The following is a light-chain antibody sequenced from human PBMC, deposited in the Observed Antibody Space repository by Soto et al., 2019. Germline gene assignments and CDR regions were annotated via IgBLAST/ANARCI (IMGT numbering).Light chain of an antibody. CDR3: QQYNPYSRT. CDR1: QSISSW. Sequence: DIQMTQSPSTLSASVGDRVTITCRASQSISSWLAWYQQKPGKAPKLLIYAASSLQSGVPSRFSGSGFGTDFNLTISSLQRDDFAIYYCQQYNPYSRTFGQGTKVDIK. CDR2: AAS. J-gene: IGKJ1*01. V-gene: IGKV1-5*01.